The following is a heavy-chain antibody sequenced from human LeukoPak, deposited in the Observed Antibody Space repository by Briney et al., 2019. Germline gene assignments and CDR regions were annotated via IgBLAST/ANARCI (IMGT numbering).Heavy chain of an antibody. CDR2: ISSSSSYI. J-gene: IGHJ4*02. CDR3: ARDHYVTMIVVVPFDY. D-gene: IGHD3-22*01. CDR1: GFTFSSYS. Sequence: GRSLRLSCAASGFTFSSYSMNWVRQAPGKGLEWVSSISSSSSYIYYADSVKGRFTISRDNAKNSLYLQMNSLRAEDTAVYYCARDHYVTMIVVVPFDYWGQGTLVTVSS. V-gene: IGHV3-21*01.